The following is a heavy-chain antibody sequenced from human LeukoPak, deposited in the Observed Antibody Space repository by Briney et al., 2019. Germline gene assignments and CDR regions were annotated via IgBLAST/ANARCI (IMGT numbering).Heavy chain of an antibody. V-gene: IGHV3-23*01. Sequence: GSLRLSCAASGFTFSSYGMSWVRQAPGKGLEWVSAISGSGGSTYYADSVKGRFTISRDNAKNSLYLQMNSLRAEDTAVYYCARLYCSGGSCYKRNGDYWGQGTLVTVSS. D-gene: IGHD2-15*01. CDR3: ARLYCSGGSCYKRNGDY. J-gene: IGHJ4*02. CDR1: GFTFSSYG. CDR2: ISGSGGST.